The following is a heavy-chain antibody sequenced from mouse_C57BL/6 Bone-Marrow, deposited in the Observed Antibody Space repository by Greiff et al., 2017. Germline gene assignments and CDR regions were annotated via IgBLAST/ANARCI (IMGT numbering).Heavy chain of an antibody. V-gene: IGHV1-55*01. CDR2: IYPGSGST. CDR3: ARGSTTVVACWYCDV. J-gene: IGHJ1*03. D-gene: IGHD1-1*01. Sequence: QVQLQQPGAELVKPGASVKMSCTASGYTFTSYWITWVKQRPGQGLEWIGDIYPGSGSTNYNETFKSKSTLSVDTSSSTPYLQLNSLTSEDSAVDYWARGSTTVVACWYCDVWGTGTTVTVSS. CDR1: GYTFTSYW.